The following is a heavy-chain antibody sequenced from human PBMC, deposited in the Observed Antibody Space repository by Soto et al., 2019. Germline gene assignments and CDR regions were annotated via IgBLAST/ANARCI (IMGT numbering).Heavy chain of an antibody. D-gene: IGHD5-18*01. V-gene: IGHV4-61*01. CDR1: GGSVSSGSYY. Sequence: PSETLSLTCTVSGGSVSSGSYYWSWIRQPPGKGLEWIGYIYYSGSTNYNPSLKSRVTISVDTSKNQFSLKLSSVTAADTAVYYCARAEYSYGTSFYYYGMDVWGQGTTVTVSS. J-gene: IGHJ6*02. CDR3: ARAEYSYGTSFYYYGMDV. CDR2: IYYSGST.